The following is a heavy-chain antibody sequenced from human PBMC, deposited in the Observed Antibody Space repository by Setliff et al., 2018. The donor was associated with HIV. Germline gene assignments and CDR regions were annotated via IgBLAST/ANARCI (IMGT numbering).Heavy chain of an antibody. V-gene: IGHV4-39*07. Sequence: SETLSLTCTVSGGSISSRDYYWGWIRQPPGKGLEWIGSINYSGNTYYNPSLESRVSMSVDTSTNQVSLQLSSVTAADTAVYYCARGKSGSYDAYDMWGQGTMVTVSS. CDR1: GGSISSRDYY. J-gene: IGHJ3*02. CDR2: INYSGNT. CDR3: ARGKSGSYDAYDM. D-gene: IGHD5-12*01.